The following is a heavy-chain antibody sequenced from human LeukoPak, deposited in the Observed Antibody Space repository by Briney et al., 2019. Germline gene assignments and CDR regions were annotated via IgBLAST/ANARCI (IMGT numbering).Heavy chain of an antibody. CDR1: GYTSTGYY. CDR3: ARDPADCGGDCYPFDY. Sequence: ASVKVSCKASGYTSTGYYMHWVRQAPGQGLEWMGWINPNSGGTNYAQKFQGRVTMTRDTSISTAYMELSRLRSDDTAVYYCARDPADCGGDCYPFDYWGQGTLVTVSS. J-gene: IGHJ4*02. CDR2: INPNSGGT. D-gene: IGHD2-21*02. V-gene: IGHV1-2*02.